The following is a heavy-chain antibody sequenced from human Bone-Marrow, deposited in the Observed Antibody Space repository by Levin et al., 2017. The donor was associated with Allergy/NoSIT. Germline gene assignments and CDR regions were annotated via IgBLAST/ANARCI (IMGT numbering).Heavy chain of an antibody. CDR1: GFTFGDYG. Sequence: PGGSLRLSCVASGFTFGDYGVTWFRQAPGKGLEWVGFIRSKAFGGTTEYDASVKGRFSLSRDDSKSIAYLQMNSLKIEDTAVYYCTRELRYQLLYGSDSYGMDVWGQGTTVIVSS. D-gene: IGHD2-2*02. CDR2: IRSKAFGGTT. J-gene: IGHJ6*02. V-gene: IGHV3-49*03. CDR3: TRELRYQLLYGSDSYGMDV.